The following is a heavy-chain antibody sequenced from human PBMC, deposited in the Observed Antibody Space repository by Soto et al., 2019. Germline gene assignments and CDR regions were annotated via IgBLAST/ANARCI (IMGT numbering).Heavy chain of an antibody. D-gene: IGHD6-25*01. Sequence: ASVKVSCKVSGYTLTELSMHWVRQAPGKGLEWMGGFDPEDGETIYAQKFQGRVTMTEDTSTDTAYMELSSLRSEDTVVYYCATQFAATLLQTHFDYWGQGTLVTVSS. J-gene: IGHJ4*02. CDR3: ATQFAATLLQTHFDY. CDR1: GYTLTELS. CDR2: FDPEDGET. V-gene: IGHV1-24*01.